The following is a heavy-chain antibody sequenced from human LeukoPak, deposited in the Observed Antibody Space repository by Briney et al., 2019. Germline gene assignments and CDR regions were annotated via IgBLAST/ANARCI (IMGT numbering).Heavy chain of an antibody. CDR1: GFTFDDYG. CDR3: ARDWRSGYSIDN. V-gene: IGHV3-20*04. CDR2: ITWNAEKT. J-gene: IGHJ4*02. D-gene: IGHD6-19*01. Sequence: GGSLRLSCAASGFTFDDYGMSWVRLAPGRRLKWVSGITWNAEKTAYAETVKGLFTISRDNAKNSLYLQMNSLSAEDTALYYCARDWRSGYSIDNWGQGTPVTVSS.